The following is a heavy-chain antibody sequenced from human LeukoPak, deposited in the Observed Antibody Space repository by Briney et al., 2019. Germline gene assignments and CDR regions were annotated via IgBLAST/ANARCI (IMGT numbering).Heavy chain of an antibody. V-gene: IGHV4-59*01. D-gene: IGHD1-26*01. J-gene: IGHJ4*02. Sequence: SETLSLTCTVSGGSISTYYWSWIRHPPGKGLEWIGYIYYSGSTSYNPSLKSRVTISVDTSKNQFSLKLSSVTAADTAVYYCAREEALGSGSFDYWGQGTLVTVSS. CDR3: AREEALGSGSFDY. CDR1: GGSISTYY. CDR2: IYYSGST.